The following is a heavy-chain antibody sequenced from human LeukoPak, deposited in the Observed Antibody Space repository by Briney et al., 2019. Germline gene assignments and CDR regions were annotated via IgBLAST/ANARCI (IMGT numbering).Heavy chain of an antibody. CDR3: ARVSRGAFDI. CDR2: IYYSGST. CDR1: GGSISSYY. V-gene: IGHV4-59*01. Sequence: SETLSLTCTVSGGSISSYYWSWIRQPPGKGLEWIGYIYYSGSTNYNPSLKSRVTISVDTSKNQFSLKLSSVTAADTAVYYRARVSRGAFDIWGQGTMVTVSS. J-gene: IGHJ3*02. D-gene: IGHD2/OR15-2a*01.